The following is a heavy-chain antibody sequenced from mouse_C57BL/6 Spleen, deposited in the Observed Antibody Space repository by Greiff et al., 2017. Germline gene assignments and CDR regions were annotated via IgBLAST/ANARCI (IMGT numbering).Heavy chain of an antibody. D-gene: IGHD1-1*01. J-gene: IGHJ2*01. V-gene: IGHV1-69*01. CDR2: IDPSDSYT. CDR3: ARVLLRSQQDYFDY. CDR1: GYTFTSYW. Sequence: QVQLQQPGAELVMPGASVKLSCKASGYTFTSYWMHWVKQRPGQGLEWIGEIDPSDSYTNYNQKFKGKSTLTVDKSSSTAYMQLSSLTSEDSAVYYCARVLLRSQQDYFDYWGQGTTLTVSS.